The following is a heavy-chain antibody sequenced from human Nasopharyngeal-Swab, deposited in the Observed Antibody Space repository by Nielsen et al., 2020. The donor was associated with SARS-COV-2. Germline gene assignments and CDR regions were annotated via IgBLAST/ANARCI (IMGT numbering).Heavy chain of an antibody. CDR3: ARDQGLLRGYCSSTSCYAPYYYYYYGMDV. J-gene: IGHJ6*02. CDR1: GFTFSSYS. CDR2: ISSSSYI. V-gene: IGHV3-21*01. D-gene: IGHD2-2*01. Sequence: GGSLRLSCAASGFTFSSYSMNWVRQAPGKGLEWVSSISSSSYIYYADSVKGRFTISRDNAKNSLYLQMNSLRAEDTAVYYCARDQGLLRGYCSSTSCYAPYYYYYYGMDVWGQGTTVTVSS.